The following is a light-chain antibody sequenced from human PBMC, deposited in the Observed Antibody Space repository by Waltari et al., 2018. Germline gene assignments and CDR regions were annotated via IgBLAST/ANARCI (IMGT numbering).Light chain of an antibody. CDR3: QQYYTAPAT. J-gene: IGKJ3*01. CDR1: QSILFRSPNKNY. CDR2: WAS. V-gene: IGKV4-1*01. Sequence: DIVMTQSPDSLAVSLGERATINCRSSQSILFRSPNKNYLSWYQQKPGQPPKLLCYWASFRESGVPDRFRGGGSGSDFTLTISSLQAEEVAVYYCQQYYTAPATFGPGTKVDVK.